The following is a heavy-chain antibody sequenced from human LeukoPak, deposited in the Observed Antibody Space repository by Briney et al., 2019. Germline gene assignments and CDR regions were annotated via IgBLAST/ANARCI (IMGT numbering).Heavy chain of an antibody. CDR2: IDPTDSYT. CDR3: ARLQQQLNAFDI. Sequence: GESLKISCKGSGYSFPNFWIGWVRQMPGKGLEWMGRIDPTDSYTNYSPSFQGHVTISADKSISTAYLQWSSLKASDTAMYYCARLQQQLNAFDIWGQGTMVTVSS. V-gene: IGHV5-10-1*01. CDR1: GYSFPNFW. D-gene: IGHD6-13*01. J-gene: IGHJ3*02.